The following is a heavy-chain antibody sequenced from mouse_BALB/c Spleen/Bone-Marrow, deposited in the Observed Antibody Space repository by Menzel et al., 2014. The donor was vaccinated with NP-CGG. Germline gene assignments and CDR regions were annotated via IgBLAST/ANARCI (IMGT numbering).Heavy chain of an antibody. V-gene: IGHV4-1*02. J-gene: IGHJ3*01. CDR3: ASLHFYGFFAY. CDR1: GFDFSRYW. Sequence: EVQRVESGGGLVQPGGSLKLSCAASGFDFSRYWMSWVRQAPGKGLEWIGEINPDSSTINYTPSLKDKFIISRDNAKNTLFLHISKVSSEDAALYDCASLHFYGFFAYWGQGTLVTVSA. D-gene: IGHD1-2*01. CDR2: INPDSSTI.